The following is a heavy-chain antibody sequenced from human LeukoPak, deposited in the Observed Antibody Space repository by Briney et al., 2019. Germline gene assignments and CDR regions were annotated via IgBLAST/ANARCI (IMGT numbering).Heavy chain of an antibody. V-gene: IGHV3-30-3*01. CDR2: ISYDGSNK. Sequence: GGSLRLSCAASGFSFSSYAMHWVRQAPGKGLEWVAVISYDGSNKYYADSVKGRFTISRDNSKNTLYLQMNSLRAEDTAVYYCARDSAWEWQPDYYFDYWGQGTLVTVSS. J-gene: IGHJ4*02. D-gene: IGHD1-26*01. CDR1: GFSFSSYA. CDR3: ARDSAWEWQPDYYFDY.